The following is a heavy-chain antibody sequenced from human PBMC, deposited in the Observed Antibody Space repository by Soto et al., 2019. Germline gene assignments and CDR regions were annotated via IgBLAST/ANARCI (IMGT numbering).Heavy chain of an antibody. J-gene: IGHJ6*02. CDR2: ISGSSSNI. V-gene: IGHV3-48*01. CDR1: GFTFTRYS. CDR3: ARDVYSGTWTTEEDV. Sequence: EVQLVESGGGLVQPGGSLRLSCATSGFTFTRYSMNWVRQAPGKGLEWVSYISGSSSNIKYADSVKGRFTISRDNAKNFRYLQMNSLRAEDTAVYFCARDVYSGTWTTEEDVWGQGTTVTVSS. D-gene: IGHD1-26*01.